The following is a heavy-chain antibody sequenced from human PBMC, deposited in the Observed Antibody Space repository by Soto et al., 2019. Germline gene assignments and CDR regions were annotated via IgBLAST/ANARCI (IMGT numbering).Heavy chain of an antibody. Sequence: VGSLRLSCAAPGFTFSNYGMHWVRQTPGKGLEWVALILYDGSNKYYGDSVKGRFTISRDNSKNTLYLQVSSLRAEDTAVYYCAKSRDAYNFYFYYGMDVWGQGTTVTVSS. CDR2: ILYDGSNK. J-gene: IGHJ6*02. V-gene: IGHV3-30*18. CDR1: GFTFSNYG. CDR3: AKSRDAYNFYFYYGMDV. D-gene: IGHD2-2*01.